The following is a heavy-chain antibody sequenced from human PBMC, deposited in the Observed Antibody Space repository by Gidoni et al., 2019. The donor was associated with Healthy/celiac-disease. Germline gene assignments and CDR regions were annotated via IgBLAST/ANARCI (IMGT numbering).Heavy chain of an antibody. Sequence: QVQLQESGPGLVKPSQTLSLTCTVSGGSISSGGYYWRWIRQHPGKGLEWIWYIYYSGSTYYNPSLKSRVTISVDTSKNQFSLKLSSVTAADTAVYYCARVGYYDSPVRYFDLWGRGTLVTVSS. CDR2: IYYSGST. J-gene: IGHJ2*01. CDR3: ARVGYYDSPVRYFDL. D-gene: IGHD3-22*01. CDR1: GGSISSGGYY. V-gene: IGHV4-31*03.